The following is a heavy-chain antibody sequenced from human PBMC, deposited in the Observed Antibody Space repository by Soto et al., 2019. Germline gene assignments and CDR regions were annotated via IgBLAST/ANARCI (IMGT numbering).Heavy chain of an antibody. J-gene: IGHJ4*02. CDR1: GGSFRGYF. CDR2: INDSGST. CDR3: RGGDI. Sequence: PSETLSLTCAVSGGSFRGYFWSWIRQSPDKGLEWIGEINDSGSTYYNPSFKSRLTISVDTSKSQISLTLTSVTAADSAVYYCRGGDIWGQGTRVTVSS. D-gene: IGHD2-21*02. V-gene: IGHV4-34*01.